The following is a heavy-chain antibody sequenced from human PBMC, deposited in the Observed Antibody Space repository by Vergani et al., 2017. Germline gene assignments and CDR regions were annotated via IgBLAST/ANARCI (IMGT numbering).Heavy chain of an antibody. Sequence: QLQLQESGPGLVKPSETLPLTCTVSGGSIRSSSYYWGWIRQPPGKGLEWIGSIYYSGSTYYNPSLKSRVTISVDTSKNHFSRQLRSVNAADTAVYYCARSYSLXLWCGELLDYFDYWGQGTLVTVSS. V-gene: IGHV4-39*02. J-gene: IGHJ4*02. D-gene: IGHD3-10*01. CDR3: ARSYSLXLWCGELLDYFDY. CDR2: IYYSGST. CDR1: GGSIRSSSYY.